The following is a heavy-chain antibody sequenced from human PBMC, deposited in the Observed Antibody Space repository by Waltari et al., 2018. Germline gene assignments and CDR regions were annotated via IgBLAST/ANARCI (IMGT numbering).Heavy chain of an antibody. D-gene: IGHD3-22*01. CDR3: ARARRTPRFPPALRDYYDATKYGMDV. CDR2: IWYDGSNK. J-gene: IGHJ6*02. V-gene: IGHV3-33*01. Sequence: QVQLVESGGGVVQPGRSLRLSCAASGFTFSSYGMHWVRQAPGKGLEWVAVIWYDGSNKDYADSVKGRFTISRENAKNSLYLQMNSLRAGDTAVYYCARARRTPRFPPALRDYYDATKYGMDVWGQGTTVTVSS. CDR1: GFTFSSYG.